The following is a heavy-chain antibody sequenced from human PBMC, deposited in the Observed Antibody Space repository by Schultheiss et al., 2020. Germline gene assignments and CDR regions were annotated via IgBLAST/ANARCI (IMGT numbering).Heavy chain of an antibody. CDR2: MNPNSGNT. CDR3: ARVELRFLEWLFDFDY. Sequence: ASVTVSCKASGYTFTSYGINWVRQATGQGLEWMGWMNPNSGNTGYAQKLQGRVTMTTDTSTSTAYMELRSLRSDDTAVYYCARVELRFLEWLFDFDYWGQGTLVTVSS. CDR1: GYTFTSYG. J-gene: IGHJ4*02. D-gene: IGHD3-3*01. V-gene: IGHV1-18*01.